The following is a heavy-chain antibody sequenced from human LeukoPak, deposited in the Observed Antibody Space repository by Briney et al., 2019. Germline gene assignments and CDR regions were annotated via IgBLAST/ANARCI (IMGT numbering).Heavy chain of an antibody. V-gene: IGHV4-4*07. D-gene: IGHD6-13*01. Sequence: PSETLSLTCTVSGCSISSYYWSWIRQPAGKGLEWIGRIYTSGSTNYNPSLKSRLTISVDTSKNQFSLKLSYVNAADTAVYYCARDLTAIAAAGTWSHFDYWGQETLVTVSS. J-gene: IGHJ4*02. CDR1: GCSISSYY. CDR3: ARDLTAIAAAGTWSHFDY. CDR2: IYTSGST.